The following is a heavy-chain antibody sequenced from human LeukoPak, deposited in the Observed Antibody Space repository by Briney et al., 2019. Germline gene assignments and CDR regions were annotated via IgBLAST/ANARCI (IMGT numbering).Heavy chain of an antibody. V-gene: IGHV4-4*07. CDR2: IYTSGST. D-gene: IGHD3-10*01. Sequence: SETLSLTCTVSGVSISSYYWSWIRQPAGKGLEWIGRIYTSGSTNYNPSLKSRVTMSVDTSKNQFSLKLSSVTAADTAVYYCARDVYYYGSGSYYYFDYWGQGTLVTVSS. CDR1: GVSISSYY. J-gene: IGHJ4*02. CDR3: ARDVYYYGSGSYYYFDY.